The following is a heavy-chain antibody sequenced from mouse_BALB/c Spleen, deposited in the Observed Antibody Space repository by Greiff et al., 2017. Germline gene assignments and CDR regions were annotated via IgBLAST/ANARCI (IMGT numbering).Heavy chain of an antibody. CDR3: ARDYAMDC. V-gene: IGHV5-12-1*01. Sequence: EVKVEESGGGLVKPGGSLKLSCAASGFAFSSYDMSWVRQTPEKRLEWVAYISSGGGSTYYPDTVKGRFTISRDNAKNTLYLQMSSLKSEDTAMYYCARDYAMDCWGQGTSVTVSS. CDR2: ISSGGGST. J-gene: IGHJ4*01. CDR1: GFAFSSYD.